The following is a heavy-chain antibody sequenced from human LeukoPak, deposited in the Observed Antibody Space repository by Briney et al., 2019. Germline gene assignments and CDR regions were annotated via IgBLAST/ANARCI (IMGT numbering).Heavy chain of an antibody. CDR2: ISYDGSNK. J-gene: IGHJ4*01. Sequence: GRSLRLSFAASGFTFSSYGMHWVRQAPGKGLEWVAVISYDGSNKYYADSVKGRFTISRGNSENMLYLQMDSLRAEDTAVYYCARGTRSSWFYFDYWGHGTLVTVSS. V-gene: IGHV3-30*03. CDR1: GFTFSSYG. D-gene: IGHD6-13*01. CDR3: ARGTRSSWFYFDY.